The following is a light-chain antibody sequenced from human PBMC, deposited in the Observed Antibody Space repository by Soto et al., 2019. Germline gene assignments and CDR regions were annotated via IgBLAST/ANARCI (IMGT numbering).Light chain of an antibody. CDR2: EVS. Sequence: QSALTQPASVSGSPGQSITISCTGTSSDVGSYNYVSWYQQHPGKAPKLMIYEVSNRPSGVSNRFSGSKSGNTASLTISGLQDEDEAYYYCSSYTSSSTYVFGAGTKLTVL. CDR3: SSYTSSSTYV. CDR1: SSDVGSYNY. J-gene: IGLJ1*01. V-gene: IGLV2-14*01.